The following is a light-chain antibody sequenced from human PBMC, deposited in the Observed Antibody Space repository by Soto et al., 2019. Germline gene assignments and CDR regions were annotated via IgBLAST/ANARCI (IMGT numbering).Light chain of an antibody. V-gene: IGKV3-20*01. J-gene: IGKJ1*01. CDR1: QSITDNY. CDR3: QQYGSPPPWT. CDR2: DTF. Sequence: EIVMTQSPGTLSLSPVERITLFCRASQSITDNYLAWYQQKPGQAPRLLIYDTFIRAAGVPNRFSGSGSVTDFTLTISRLEPEDFGIYYCQQYGSPPPWTFGQGTKVDI.